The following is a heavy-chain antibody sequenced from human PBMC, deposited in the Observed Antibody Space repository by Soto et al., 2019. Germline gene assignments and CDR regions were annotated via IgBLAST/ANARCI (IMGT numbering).Heavy chain of an antibody. J-gene: IGHJ4*02. D-gene: IGHD6-25*01. CDR3: VSLQTSGWPGVH. V-gene: IGHV1-2*02. CDR1: GYSFSGYY. CDR2: IYPNTETT. Sequence: ASVKVSCTASGYSFSGYYIQWVRQAPGQGPEWLGWIYPNTETTDSSKKFQGRVTMTSDMSTRTVYMELRDLRSDDTAVYYCVSLQTSGWPGVHWGQGTLVTVSS.